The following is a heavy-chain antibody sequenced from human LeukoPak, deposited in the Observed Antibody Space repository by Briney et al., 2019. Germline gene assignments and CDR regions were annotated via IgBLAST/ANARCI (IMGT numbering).Heavy chain of an antibody. V-gene: IGHV4-34*01. D-gene: IGHD3-22*01. J-gene: IGHJ3*02. CDR2: INHSVST. CDR1: GGSFSGYY. CDR3: ARGVPSAYYDSSGYYYSDAFDI. Sequence: SETLSLTCAVYGGSFSGYYWSWIRQPPGNGLDWIGEINHSVSTNYNPSLKSRVTISVDTSKNQFSLKLSSVTAADTAVYYCARGVPSAYYDSSGYYYSDAFDIWGQGTMVTVSS.